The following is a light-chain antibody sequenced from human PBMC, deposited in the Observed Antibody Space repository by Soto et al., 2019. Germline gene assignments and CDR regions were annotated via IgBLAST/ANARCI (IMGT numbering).Light chain of an antibody. CDR2: GAS. V-gene: IGKV3-20*01. CDR1: QSVGSSY. CDR3: QQYGISPGT. J-gene: IGKJ1*01. Sequence: EIVLTQSPGTLSLSPGERATLSCRASQSVGSSYLAWYQQKPGQAPRLLIYGASSRATGIPDRFSGSGSGTDFTLTISRLEPEDFAVYYCQQYGISPGTFGQGTKVEI.